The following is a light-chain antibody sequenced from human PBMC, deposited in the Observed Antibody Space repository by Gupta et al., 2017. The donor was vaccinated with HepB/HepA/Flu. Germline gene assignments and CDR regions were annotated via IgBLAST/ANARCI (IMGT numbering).Light chain of an antibody. CDR3: SSKTGDDNCVV. Sequence: SALTQPASVSGSPGQSITISCTGTSSDVGPYNFVSWYQHHPGKVPKLLIYEVNKRPSGASNRFSGSKSGSTASLTISGLQAEDEADYYCSSKTGDDNCVVFGGGTKLTVL. CDR2: EVN. CDR1: SSDVGPYNF. V-gene: IGLV2-23*02. J-gene: IGLJ2*01.